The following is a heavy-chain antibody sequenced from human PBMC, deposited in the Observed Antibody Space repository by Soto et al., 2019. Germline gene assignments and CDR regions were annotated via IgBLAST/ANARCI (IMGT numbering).Heavy chain of an antibody. D-gene: IGHD3-10*01. Sequence: PGESLKISCKGSGYSFTSYWIGWVRQMPGKGLEWMGIIYPGDSDTRYSPSFQGQVTISADKSISTAYLQWSSLKASDTAMYYCARAWFGELLDSPYYYMDVWGKGTTVTVSS. CDR2: IYPGDSDT. J-gene: IGHJ6*03. V-gene: IGHV5-51*01. CDR1: GYSFTSYW. CDR3: ARAWFGELLDSPYYYMDV.